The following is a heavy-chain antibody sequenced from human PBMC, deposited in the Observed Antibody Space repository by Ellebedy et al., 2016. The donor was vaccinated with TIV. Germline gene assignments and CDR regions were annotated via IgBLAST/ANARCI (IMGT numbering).Heavy chain of an antibody. CDR3: ARDGAVVVPAAIPRPLDD. J-gene: IGHJ4*02. CDR2: ISAYNGNT. Sequence: ASVKVSCXASGYTFTSYGISWVRQAPGQGLEWMGWISAYNGNTNYAQKLQGRVTMTTDTSTSTAYMELRSLRSDDTAVYYCARDGAVVVPAAIPRPLDDWGQGTLVTVSS. CDR1: GYTFTSYG. D-gene: IGHD2-2*01. V-gene: IGHV1-18*01.